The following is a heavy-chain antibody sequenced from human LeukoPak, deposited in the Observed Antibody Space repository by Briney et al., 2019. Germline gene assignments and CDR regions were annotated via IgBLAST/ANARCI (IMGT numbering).Heavy chain of an antibody. Sequence: SETLSPTCAVSGYSISSGYYWGWIRQPPGKGLEWIGSIYHSGSTYYNPSLKSRVTISVDTSKSQFSLKLSSVTAADTALYYCARHFYPLYFDYWGQGTLVTVSS. D-gene: IGHD2/OR15-2a*01. CDR2: IYHSGST. CDR3: ARHFYPLYFDY. V-gene: IGHV4-38-2*01. CDR1: GYSISSGYY. J-gene: IGHJ4*02.